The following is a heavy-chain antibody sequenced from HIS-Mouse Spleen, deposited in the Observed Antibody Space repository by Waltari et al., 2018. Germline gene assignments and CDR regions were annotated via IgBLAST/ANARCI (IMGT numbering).Heavy chain of an antibody. V-gene: IGHV4-39*07. J-gene: IGHJ2*01. CDR1: GGSISSSSYS. D-gene: IGHD6-13*01. CDR2: IYYSGST. Sequence: QLQLQESGPGLVKPSETLSLTCTVSGGSISSSSYSWGWIRQPPGTGLEWIGSIYYSGSTYYNPSLKSRVTISVETSKNQFSLKLSSVTAADTAVYYCAREIPYSSSWYDWYFDLWGRGTLVTVSS. CDR3: AREIPYSSSWYDWYFDL.